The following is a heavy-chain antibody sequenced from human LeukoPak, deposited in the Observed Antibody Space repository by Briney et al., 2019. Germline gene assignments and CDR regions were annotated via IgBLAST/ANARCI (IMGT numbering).Heavy chain of an antibody. Sequence: SETLSLTCTVSGGSISSYYWSWLRQPAGKGLEWIGRIYTSGSTNYNPSLKSRVTISVDKSKNQFSLKLSSVTAADTAVYYCAREVAAAGYYYYYYMDVWGKGTTVTVSS. D-gene: IGHD6-13*01. J-gene: IGHJ6*03. CDR3: AREVAAAGYYYYYYMDV. V-gene: IGHV4-4*07. CDR1: GGSISSYY. CDR2: IYTSGST.